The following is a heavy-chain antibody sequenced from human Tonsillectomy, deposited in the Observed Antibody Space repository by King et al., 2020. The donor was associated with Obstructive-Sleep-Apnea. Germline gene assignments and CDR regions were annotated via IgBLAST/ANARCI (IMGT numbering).Heavy chain of an antibody. J-gene: IGHJ4*02. V-gene: IGHV4-38-2*02. Sequence: QLQESGPGLVKPSETLSLTCTVSGYSISSDYYWGWIRQPPGKGLEWIATIYHSGSTYYNPSLKSRVPISVDTPKNQFTLRLRFVTAADTAVYYCARVGPSQTDYWGQGTLVTVSS. D-gene: IGHD3-16*01. CDR2: IYHSGST. CDR3: ARVGPSQTDY. CDR1: GYSISSDYY.